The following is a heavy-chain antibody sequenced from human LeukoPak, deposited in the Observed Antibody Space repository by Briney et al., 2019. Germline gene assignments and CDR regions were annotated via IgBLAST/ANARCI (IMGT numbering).Heavy chain of an antibody. CDR3: ATEGSFYDSSWRPTYYFDY. Sequence: ASVKVSCKASGYTLTGYYLHWVRQAPRQGLEWMGWINPNSGDTNFAQKFQGRVTMTRDTSISTAYMELSRLRSDDTAVYYCATEGSFYDSSWRPTYYFDYWGQGTLVTVSS. V-gene: IGHV1-2*02. CDR1: GYTLTGYY. D-gene: IGHD6-13*01. J-gene: IGHJ4*02. CDR2: INPNSGDT.